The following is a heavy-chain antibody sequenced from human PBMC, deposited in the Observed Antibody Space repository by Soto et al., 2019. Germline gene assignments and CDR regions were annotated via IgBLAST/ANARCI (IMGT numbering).Heavy chain of an antibody. CDR3: GRNPRYCYDSSGFDY. J-gene: IGHJ4*02. CDR1: GFTFSSYA. V-gene: IGHV3-30-3*01. CDR2: ISYDGSNK. Sequence: PGGSLRLSCAASGFTFSSYAMHWVRQAPGKGLEWVAVISYDGSNKYYADSVKGRFTISRDNSKNTLYLQMNSLRVEDTAVYYCGRNPRYCYDSSGFDYWGQGTLVTVSS. D-gene: IGHD3-22*01.